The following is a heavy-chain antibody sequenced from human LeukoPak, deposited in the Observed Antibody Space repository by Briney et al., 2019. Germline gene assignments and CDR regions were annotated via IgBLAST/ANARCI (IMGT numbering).Heavy chain of an antibody. V-gene: IGHV1-69*05. CDR1: GGTFSSYA. CDR3: ARGCSGPCPFDY. J-gene: IGHJ4*02. D-gene: IGHD3-10*02. Sequence: SVKVSCKASGGTFSSYAVSWVRQAPGQGLEWMGGIIPIFGTANYAQKFQGRVTITTDESTSTAYMELSSLRSEDTAVYYCARGCSGPCPFDYWGQGTLVTVSS. CDR2: IIPIFGTA.